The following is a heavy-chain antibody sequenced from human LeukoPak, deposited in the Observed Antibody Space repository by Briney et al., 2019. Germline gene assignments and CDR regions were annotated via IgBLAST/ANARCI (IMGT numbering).Heavy chain of an antibody. Sequence: GGSLRLSCAASGFTFSSYWMSRVRQAPGKGLEWVANIKQDGSEKYYVDSVKGRFTISRDNAKNSLYLQMNSLRAEDTAVYYCARACLRGVPGVRGAFDIWGQGTMVTVSS. J-gene: IGHJ3*02. CDR3: ARACLRGVPGVRGAFDI. D-gene: IGHD3-10*01. CDR1: GFTFSSYW. V-gene: IGHV3-7*01. CDR2: IKQDGSEK.